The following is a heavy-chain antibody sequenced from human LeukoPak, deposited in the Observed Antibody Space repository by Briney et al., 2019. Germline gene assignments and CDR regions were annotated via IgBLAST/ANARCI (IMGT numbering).Heavy chain of an antibody. CDR1: GFTFSNYA. D-gene: IGHD2-2*01. CDR3: AVDCSSPSCYGQSAFDI. J-gene: IGHJ3*02. Sequence: GGSLRLSCAASGFTFSNYAMDWVRRAPGRGREGVSAICTGGDRAYYADSVKGRFTTSRANSRNTLYLQLNSLRAEDTAIYYCAVDCSSPSCYGQSAFDIWGQGTMVTVSS. CDR2: ICTGGDRA. V-gene: IGHV3-23*01.